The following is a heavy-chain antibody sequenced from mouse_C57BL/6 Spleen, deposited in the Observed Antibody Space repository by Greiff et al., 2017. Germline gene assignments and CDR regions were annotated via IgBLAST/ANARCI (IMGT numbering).Heavy chain of an antibody. D-gene: IGHD2-4*01. CDR2: IDPEDGDT. Sequence: EVQLQQSGAELVRPGASVKLSCTASGFNIKDYYMHWVKQRPEQGLEWIGRIDPEDGDTEYAPKFQGKATMTVDTSSSTAYLQLSSLTSEDTAVYYCTKRGDDDDYAVDYWGQGTSVTVSA. J-gene: IGHJ4*01. V-gene: IGHV14-1*01. CDR1: GFNIKDYY. CDR3: TKRGDDDDYAVDY.